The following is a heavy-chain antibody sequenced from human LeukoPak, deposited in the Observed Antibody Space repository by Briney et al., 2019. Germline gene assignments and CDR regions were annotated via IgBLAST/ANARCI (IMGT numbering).Heavy chain of an antibody. CDR3: ARHAKAYGSSCDY. CDR1: GYSFTTYW. Sequence: GESLKISCKGSGYSFTTYWISWVRQMPGKGLGWMGRIDPSDSYTNYSPSFQGHVTISADKSFSTAYLQWTSLKASDTAMYYCARHAKAYGSSCDYWGQGTLVTVSS. D-gene: IGHD6-13*01. CDR2: IDPSDSYT. J-gene: IGHJ4*02. V-gene: IGHV5-10-1*01.